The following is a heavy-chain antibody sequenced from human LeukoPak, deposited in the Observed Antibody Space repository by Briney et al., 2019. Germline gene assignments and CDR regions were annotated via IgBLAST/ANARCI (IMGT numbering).Heavy chain of an antibody. Sequence: SETLPLTCTVSGGSISSYYWSSIRQPPGKGLEWIGYIYYSGSTNYNPSLKSRVTISVDTSKNQFSLKLSSVTAADTAVYYCARGESGYDPIDYWGQGTLVTVSS. CDR2: IYYSGST. CDR1: GGSISSYY. V-gene: IGHV4-59*01. CDR3: ARGESGYDPIDY. D-gene: IGHD5-12*01. J-gene: IGHJ4*02.